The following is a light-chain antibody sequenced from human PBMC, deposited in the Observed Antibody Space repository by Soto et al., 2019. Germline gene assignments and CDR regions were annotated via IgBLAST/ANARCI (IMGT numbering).Light chain of an antibody. CDR1: QSVNSN. V-gene: IGKV3-15*01. Sequence: EIVMTQSPATLSVSAGERATLSCRASQSVNSNLVWYQQKPGQAPRLLIYGASTRATGIPGRFSGSGYGTEFTLTISRLQSEDFAVYYCQQYNNWLWTFGQGTKVEIK. CDR2: GAS. CDR3: QQYNNWLWT. J-gene: IGKJ1*01.